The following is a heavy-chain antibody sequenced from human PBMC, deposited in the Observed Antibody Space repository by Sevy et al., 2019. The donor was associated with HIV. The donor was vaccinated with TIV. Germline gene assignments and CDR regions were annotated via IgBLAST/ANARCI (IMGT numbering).Heavy chain of an antibody. D-gene: IGHD3-22*01. Sequence: ASVKVSCKASGYTFTSYGISWVRQAPGQGLEWMGWISAYNGNTNYAQKLQGRVTMTTDTSTSTAYMELRGLRSDDTAVYYCAREGGYYDSSGYYRYWGQGTLVTVSS. CDR2: ISAYNGNT. CDR1: GYTFTSYG. CDR3: AREGGYYDSSGYYRY. J-gene: IGHJ4*02. V-gene: IGHV1-18*01.